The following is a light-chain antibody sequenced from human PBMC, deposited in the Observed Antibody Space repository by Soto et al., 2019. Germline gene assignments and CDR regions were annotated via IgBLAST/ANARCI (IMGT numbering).Light chain of an antibody. V-gene: IGLV2-14*01. J-gene: IGLJ1*01. Sequence: QSVLTQPASVSGSPGQSITISCTGTSSDIGVHHFVSWYQQQSGKAPKLVIYEVTDRPSGVSDRFSGSKSGNTASLTISGLQPEDEADYYCSSYTSSSLYVFGTGTKVTV. CDR1: SSDIGVHHF. CDR3: SSYTSSSLYV. CDR2: EVT.